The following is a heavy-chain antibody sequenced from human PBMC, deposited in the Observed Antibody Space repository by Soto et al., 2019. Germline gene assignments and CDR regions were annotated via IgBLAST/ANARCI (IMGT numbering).Heavy chain of an antibody. J-gene: IGHJ6*02. D-gene: IGHD6-13*01. CDR1: GYTFTSYD. CDR3: ARARRSSPRRYYYGMDV. Sequence: ASVKVSCKASGYTFTSYDINWMRQATGEGLEWMGWMNPNSGNTGYAQKFQGRVTMTRNTSISTAYMELSSLRSEDTAVYYCARARRSSPRRYYYGMDVWGQGTTVTVSS. CDR2: MNPNSGNT. V-gene: IGHV1-8*01.